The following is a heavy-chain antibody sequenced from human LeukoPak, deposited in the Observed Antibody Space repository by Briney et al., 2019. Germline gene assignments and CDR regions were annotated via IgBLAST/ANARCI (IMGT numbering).Heavy chain of an antibody. CDR1: GCTFTSYD. CDR2: MNPNSGNT. V-gene: IGHV1-8*01. Sequence: ASVKVSCKASGCTFTSYDINLVRQATGQGLDWMGWMNPNSGNTGCAQKFQGRVTMTRNTSISTAYMELSSLGSEHTAVYYCPRLWNGSGGCDAFDIWLQRTMVTVCS. J-gene: IGHJ3*02. D-gene: IGHD3-10*01. CDR3: PRLWNGSGGCDAFDI.